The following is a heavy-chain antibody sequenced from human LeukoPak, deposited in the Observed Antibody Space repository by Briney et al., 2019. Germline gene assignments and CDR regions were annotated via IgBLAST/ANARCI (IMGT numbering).Heavy chain of an antibody. CDR1: GYTFTGYF. V-gene: IGHV1-18*04. D-gene: IGHD6-19*01. Sequence: GASVKVSCKASGYTFTGYFIHWVRQAPGQGLEWMGWISGYNGNTNYAQKLQGRVTMTTDTSTSTAYLQLRSLRFDDTAVYYCARDGSGWYFWGQGTLVTVSS. CDR3: ARDGSGWYF. CDR2: ISGYNGNT. J-gene: IGHJ4*02.